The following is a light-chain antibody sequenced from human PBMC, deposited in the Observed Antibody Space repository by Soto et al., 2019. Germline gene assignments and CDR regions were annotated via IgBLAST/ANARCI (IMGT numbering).Light chain of an antibody. J-gene: IGKJ1*01. CDR1: QHISGY. Sequence: DIQMTQSPSSLSASVGDRITLLCRASQHISGYLNWFQQKPGKAPNLLIYTASDLQSGVPSRFGGSGSGTDFTLTISSLQPEDFATYYCQQSYSIPWTFGQGTKVDIK. CDR2: TAS. CDR3: QQSYSIPWT. V-gene: IGKV1-39*01.